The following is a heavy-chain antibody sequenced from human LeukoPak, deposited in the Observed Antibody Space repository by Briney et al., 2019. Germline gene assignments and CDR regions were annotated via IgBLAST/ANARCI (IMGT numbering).Heavy chain of an antibody. CDR2: LNEDGSEK. CDR1: GFTFSNYW. J-gene: IGHJ4*02. Sequence: GGSLRLSCAASGFTFSNYWMSWVRQAPGKGLGWVANLNEDGSEKYYVDSVKGRFTISRDNAKNSLYLQMNSLRAEDTAIYYCAARRDVYSDWGQGTLVTVSS. CDR3: AARRDVYSD. V-gene: IGHV3-7*01. D-gene: IGHD5-24*01.